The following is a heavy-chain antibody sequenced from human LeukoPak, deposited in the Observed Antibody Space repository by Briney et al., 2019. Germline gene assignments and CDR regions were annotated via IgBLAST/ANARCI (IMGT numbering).Heavy chain of an antibody. Sequence: ASVKVSCKASGGTFSSYTISWVRQAPGQGLEWMGGIIPIFGTANYAQKFQGRVTITTDESTSTAYMELSSLRSEDTAVYYCARDLGLERRPSDAFDIWGQGTMVTVSS. CDR2: IIPIFGTA. CDR3: ARDLGLERRPSDAFDI. D-gene: IGHD1-1*01. J-gene: IGHJ3*02. V-gene: IGHV1-69*05. CDR1: GGTFSSYT.